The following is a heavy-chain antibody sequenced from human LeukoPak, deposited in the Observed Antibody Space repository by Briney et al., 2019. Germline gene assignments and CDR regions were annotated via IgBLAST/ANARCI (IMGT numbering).Heavy chain of an antibody. CDR1: GFIFSSYA. D-gene: IGHD2-15*01. CDR3: ARQLGYCSGGSCYLDF. Sequence: SGGSLRLSCAASGFIFSSYAMSWVRQVPGEGLEWVSAISSSGDSTYSADSVKGRFTISRDSSSNTLYLQLNSLRVEDTAVYYCARQLGYCSGGSCYLDFWGQGTLVTVAS. J-gene: IGHJ4*02. CDR2: ISSSGDST. V-gene: IGHV3-23*01.